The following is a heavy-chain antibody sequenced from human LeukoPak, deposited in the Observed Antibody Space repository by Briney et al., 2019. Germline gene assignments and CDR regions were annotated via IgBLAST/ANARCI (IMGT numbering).Heavy chain of an antibody. CDR1: GFTFTSYS. V-gene: IGHV3-23*01. CDR2: ISGSGGST. CDR3: AKDHEFWALLPHAFDI. J-gene: IGHJ3*02. D-gene: IGHD1-26*01. Sequence: GGSLRLSCAASGFTFTSYSMNWVRQAPGKGLEWVSTISGSGGSTYYADSVKGRFTISRDNSKNTLYLQMNSLRAEDTAVYYCAKDHEFWALLPHAFDIWGQGTMVTVSS.